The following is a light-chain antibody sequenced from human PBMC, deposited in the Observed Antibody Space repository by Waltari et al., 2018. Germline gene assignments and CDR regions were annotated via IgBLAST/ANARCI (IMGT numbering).Light chain of an antibody. CDR3: CSYTGSSTM. J-gene: IGLJ3*02. CDR2: EVS. CDR1: SSDVGSYKL. Sequence: QSALTQPASVSGSPGQSITISCTGTSSDVGSYKLVSWYQQHPGKAPKLIIYEVSYRPPGVSDRFSGSKSGNTASLTISGLQAEDEADYYCCSYTGSSTMFGGGTKLTVL. V-gene: IGLV2-23*02.